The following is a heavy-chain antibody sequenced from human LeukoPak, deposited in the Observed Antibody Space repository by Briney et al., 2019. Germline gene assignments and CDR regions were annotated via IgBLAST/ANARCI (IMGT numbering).Heavy chain of an antibody. V-gene: IGHV3-30*03. CDR2: IALDGSRK. CDR3: ARDQGDASGWFFDY. CDR1: GFTFSHHH. Sequence: GGALRLSCAASGFTFSHHHIHWVRQAPGKGLEWVTVIALDGSRKIYADSVKGRFTISRDNSKNTVSLQMNSLGVEDTAVYYCARDQGDASGWFFDYWGQGARVIVSS. D-gene: IGHD6-19*01. J-gene: IGHJ4*02.